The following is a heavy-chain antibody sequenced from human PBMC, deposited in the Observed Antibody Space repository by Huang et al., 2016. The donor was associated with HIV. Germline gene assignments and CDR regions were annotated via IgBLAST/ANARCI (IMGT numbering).Heavy chain of an antibody. D-gene: IGHD6-19*01. V-gene: IGHV3-30-3*01. Sequence: QVQLVESGGGVVQPGRSLRLSCAASGFPFSSDAMHWVRQGPGKGLEWVGSISDDGSKKTYAESVKGRFTISRDNSKNTLYLQMDSLRADDTAVYYCGRDPYSSGWGASGYLDYWGLGTLVTVSP. CDR3: GRDPYSSGWGASGYLDY. CDR1: GFPFSSDA. J-gene: IGHJ4*02. CDR2: ISDDGSKK.